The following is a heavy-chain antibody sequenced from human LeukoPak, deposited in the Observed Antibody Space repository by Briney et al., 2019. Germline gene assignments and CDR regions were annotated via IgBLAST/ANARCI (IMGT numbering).Heavy chain of an antibody. V-gene: IGHV4-39*01. CDR1: GGSISSSSYY. D-gene: IGHD6-19*01. J-gene: IGHJ4*02. CDR3: ARQGWSSASGYYFDY. CDR2: IYYSGST. Sequence: SETLSLTCGVSGGSISSSSYYWGWIRQPPGKGLEWVGTIYYSGSTYYHPSLKSRVTISVDTSKNQFSLKLGSVTAADTAVYYCARQGWSSASGYYFDYWGQGTLVTVSS.